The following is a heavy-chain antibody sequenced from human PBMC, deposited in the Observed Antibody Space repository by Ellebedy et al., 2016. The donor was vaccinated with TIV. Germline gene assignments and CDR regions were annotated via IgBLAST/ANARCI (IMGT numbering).Heavy chain of an antibody. CDR2: FSANGGTT. CDR3: ARRSTDFAFDS. Sequence: PGGSLRLSCAASGFTFSTYPMNWVRQAPGKGLEWVSIFSANGGTTYYADSVKGRFTISRDNSKNTLFLQMSSLGAEDTAVYFCARRSTDFAFDSWGQGTLVTVSS. J-gene: IGHJ4*02. V-gene: IGHV3-23*01. D-gene: IGHD3/OR15-3a*01. CDR1: GFTFSTYP.